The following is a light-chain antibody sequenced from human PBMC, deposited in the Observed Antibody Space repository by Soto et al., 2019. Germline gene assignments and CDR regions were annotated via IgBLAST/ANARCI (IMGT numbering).Light chain of an antibody. V-gene: IGKV3-20*01. CDR2: DVS. Sequence: EIVLTQSPGTLSLSPGERVTLSCRASQSVTSTYLAWYQQKPGQAPRLLIYDVSTRATGIPDRFSGSGSGTDFTLTISRLEPEDFAVYYCQQYGRSPGLLTFGPGTKVDIK. CDR1: QSVTSTY. J-gene: IGKJ3*01. CDR3: QQYGRSPGLLT.